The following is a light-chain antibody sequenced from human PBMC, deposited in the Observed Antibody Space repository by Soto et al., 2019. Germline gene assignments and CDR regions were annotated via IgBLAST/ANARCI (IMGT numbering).Light chain of an antibody. CDR1: SGHSSYA. V-gene: IGLV4-69*01. Sequence: QLVLTQSPSASASLGASVKLTCTLSSGHSSYAIAWHQKQPGKGPRYLMDLNNDGSHSKGDGIPDRFSGSSSGAERYLIISSLQFEDEADYYCQTWGTGFQVFGGGTQLTVL. CDR3: QTWGTGFQV. CDR2: LNNDGSH. J-gene: IGLJ2*01.